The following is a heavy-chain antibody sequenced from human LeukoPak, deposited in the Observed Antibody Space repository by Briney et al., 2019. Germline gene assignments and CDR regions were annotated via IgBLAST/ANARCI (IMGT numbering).Heavy chain of an antibody. D-gene: IGHD5-24*01. CDR2: IKQDGSEK. J-gene: IGHJ3*02. CDR3: ARDADLGATITGAFDI. CDR1: GFTFSSYW. V-gene: IGHV3-7*01. Sequence: GGSLRLSCAASGFTFSSYWMSWVRQAPGKGLEWVANIKQDGSEKYYLDSVKGRFTVSRDNAQNSLYLQMNSLRAEDTAVYYCARDADLGATITGAFDIWGQGTMVTVSS.